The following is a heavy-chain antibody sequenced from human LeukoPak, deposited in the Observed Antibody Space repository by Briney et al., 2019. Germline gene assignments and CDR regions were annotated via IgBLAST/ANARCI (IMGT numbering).Heavy chain of an antibody. CDR1: GFTFSSYG. CDR3: AREGKSRVYYDILTGPAPPESYYYGMDV. Sequence: GGSLRLSCAASGFTFSSYGMHLVRQAPGKGLEWVAVISYDGGNKYYADSVKGRFTISRDNSKNTLYLQMNSLRAEDTAVYYCAREGKSRVYYDILTGPAPPESYYYGMDVWGQGTTVTVSS. D-gene: IGHD3-9*01. V-gene: IGHV3-30*03. CDR2: ISYDGGNK. J-gene: IGHJ6*02.